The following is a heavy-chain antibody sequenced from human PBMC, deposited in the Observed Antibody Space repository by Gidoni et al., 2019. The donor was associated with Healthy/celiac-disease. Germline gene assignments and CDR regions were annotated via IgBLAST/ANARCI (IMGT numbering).Heavy chain of an antibody. CDR1: GGSFSGYC. CDR3: ARVRHSGGSR. CDR2: INHSGST. V-gene: IGHV4-34*01. J-gene: IGHJ4*02. D-gene: IGHD2-15*01. Sequence: QVQLQKWGAGLLKPSETLSLTCAVHGGSFSGYCWSWIRQPPGKGLEWIGEINHSGSTNYNPSLKSRVTISVDTSKNQFSLKLSSVTAADTAVYYCARVRHSGGSRWGQGTLVTVSS.